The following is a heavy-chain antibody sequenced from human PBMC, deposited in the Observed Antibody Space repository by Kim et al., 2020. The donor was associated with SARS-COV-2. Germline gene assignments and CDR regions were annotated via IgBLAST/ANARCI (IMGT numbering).Heavy chain of an antibody. V-gene: IGHV1-18*01. CDR3: ARHSSGWSFDY. CDR2: T. J-gene: IGHJ4*02. Sequence: TNKGQKLQGIVTMTTDTATRTAYMELRSLRSDDTAVYYCARHSSGWSFDYWGQGTLVTVSS. D-gene: IGHD6-19*01.